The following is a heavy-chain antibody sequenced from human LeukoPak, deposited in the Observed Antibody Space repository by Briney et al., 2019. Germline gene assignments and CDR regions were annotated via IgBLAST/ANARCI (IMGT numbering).Heavy chain of an antibody. Sequence: SKTLSLTCTVSGGSISNYYWSWIRQPAGKGLEWIGTIYTSGSTNYNPSLKSRVTMSVDTSKNQFSLKLSSMTAADTAVYYCASRGEHWGQGTLVTVSS. J-gene: IGHJ1*01. CDR1: GGSISNYY. V-gene: IGHV4-4*07. D-gene: IGHD3-10*01. CDR2: IYTSGST. CDR3: ASRGEH.